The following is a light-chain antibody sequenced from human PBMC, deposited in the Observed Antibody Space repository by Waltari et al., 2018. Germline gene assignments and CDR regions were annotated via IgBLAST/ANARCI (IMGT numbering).Light chain of an antibody. Sequence: DIQMTQSPSSLSASVGDRVTITCRASQDVSNHLAWYQQKPGKVPKLLIYAASTLQSGVPSRFSGSGSGTDFTLTITSLQPEDVATYYCQKYNSVPWTFGQGTKVEIK. CDR3: QKYNSVPWT. CDR1: QDVSNH. CDR2: AAS. J-gene: IGKJ1*01. V-gene: IGKV1-27*01.